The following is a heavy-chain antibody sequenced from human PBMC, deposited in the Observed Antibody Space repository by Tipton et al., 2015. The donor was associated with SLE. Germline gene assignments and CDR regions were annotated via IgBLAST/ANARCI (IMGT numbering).Heavy chain of an antibody. CDR1: GFTFSSHA. J-gene: IGHJ5*01. D-gene: IGHD3-16*02. Sequence: GSLRLSCVASGFTFSSHAMSWVRKPPGKGLEWVASVYGASRTHYSASAWGRFTISRDDSKNTVFLQMNSLRGDDTAVYYCARERRYSYGPRGDWFDSWGQGTLVSVSS. V-gene: IGHV3-23*03. CDR2: VYGASRT. CDR3: ARERRYSYGPRGDWFDS.